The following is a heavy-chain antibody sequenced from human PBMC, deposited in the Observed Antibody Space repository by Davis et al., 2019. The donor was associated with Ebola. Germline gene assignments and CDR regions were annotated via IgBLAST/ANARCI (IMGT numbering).Heavy chain of an antibody. Sequence: GESLKISRAASGFTFSDYYMSWIRQAPGKGLEWVSYISSSGSTIYYADSVKGRFTISRDNAKNSLYLQMNSLRAEDTAVYYCARDTYSSSWYEAYYYYYYGMDVWGQGTTVTVSS. CDR2: ISSSGSTI. J-gene: IGHJ6*02. V-gene: IGHV3-11*01. CDR3: ARDTYSSSWYEAYYYYYYGMDV. CDR1: GFTFSDYY. D-gene: IGHD6-13*01.